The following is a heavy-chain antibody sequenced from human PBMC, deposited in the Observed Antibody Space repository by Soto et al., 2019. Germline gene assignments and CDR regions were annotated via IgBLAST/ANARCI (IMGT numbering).Heavy chain of an antibody. CDR2: IYYSGSS. D-gene: IGHD6-13*01. V-gene: IGHV4-59*08. CDR3: ARHSSSWPIFDY. CDR1: GGSIGNSY. Sequence: QVQLQESGPGLVKPSETLSLTCTVSGGSIGNSYWSWIRQSPGKGLEWIGYIYYSGSSNYNPSLKSRVSISLDTSKTQFSLKLSSVTAADTAVYYCARHSSSWPIFDYWGQGTLVIVSS. J-gene: IGHJ4*02.